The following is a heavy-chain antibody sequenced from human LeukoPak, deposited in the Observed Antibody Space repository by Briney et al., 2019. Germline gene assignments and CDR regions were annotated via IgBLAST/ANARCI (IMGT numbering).Heavy chain of an antibody. V-gene: IGHV3-43*02. Sequence: GGSLRLSCAASGFTFDDYPMHWVRQGPGKGLEWLSLLSGDGATTYYADSVKGRFTISRDNIKNSLYLQMNSLRTEDTALYYCAKDYYWGQGTLVTVSS. CDR2: LSGDGATT. CDR3: AKDYY. J-gene: IGHJ4*02. CDR1: GFTFDDYP.